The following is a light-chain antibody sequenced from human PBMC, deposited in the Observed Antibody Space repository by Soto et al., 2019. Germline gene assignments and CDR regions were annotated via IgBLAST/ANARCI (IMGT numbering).Light chain of an antibody. CDR2: VAS. CDR3: QQYGRLPWT. Sequence: EIVLTQSPGTLSLSPGERATLSCRASQSVSSSYLAWYQQKPGQAPRLLIYVASSRATGIPDRFSGSGSGTDFTLTISRLEPEDFAVYYCQQYGRLPWTFGHGTKVEIK. V-gene: IGKV3-20*01. J-gene: IGKJ1*01. CDR1: QSVSSSY.